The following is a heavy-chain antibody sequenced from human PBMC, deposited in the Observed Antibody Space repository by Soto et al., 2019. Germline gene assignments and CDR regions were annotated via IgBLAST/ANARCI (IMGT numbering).Heavy chain of an antibody. Sequence: EVQLVESGGGLVQPGGSLRLSCAASGFTFSSYWMTWVRQAPGKGLEWVANIKQDGSEKYYVDSVKGRFTISRDNAKNSVYLQMNSLRAEDTAVYYCARDGGGNSYYFDHWGQGTLVTVSS. CDR3: ARDGGGNSYYFDH. J-gene: IGHJ4*02. CDR1: GFTFSSYW. V-gene: IGHV3-7*01. D-gene: IGHD2-21*02. CDR2: IKQDGSEK.